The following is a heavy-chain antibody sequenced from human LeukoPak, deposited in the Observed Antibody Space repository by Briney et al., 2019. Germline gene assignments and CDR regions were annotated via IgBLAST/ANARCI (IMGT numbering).Heavy chain of an antibody. Sequence: PGGSLRLSCAASGFSVSNTYMSWVRQAPGKGLEWVSTISGSGDSTYYADSVKGRFTISRDNSKNTLYLQMNSLRAEDTAVYYCAKSKGGLLWFGESKFRGLGEVWLDPWGQGTLVTVSS. V-gene: IGHV3-23*01. CDR3: AKSKGGLLWFGESKFRGLGEVWLDP. D-gene: IGHD3-10*01. J-gene: IGHJ5*02. CDR1: GFSVSNTY. CDR2: ISGSGDST.